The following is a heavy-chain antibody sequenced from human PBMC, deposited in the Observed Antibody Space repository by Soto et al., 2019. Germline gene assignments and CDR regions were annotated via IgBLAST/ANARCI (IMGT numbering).Heavy chain of an antibody. CDR2: ISSSSSYT. CDR3: AREGDDILTGYSHFDD. CDR1: GFTFSDYY. V-gene: IGHV3-11*05. D-gene: IGHD3-9*01. J-gene: IGHJ4*02. Sequence: GGSLRLSCAASGFTFSDYYMSWIRQAPGKGLEWVSYISSSSSYTNYADSVKGRFTISRDNAKNSLYLQMNSLRAEDTAVYYCAREGDDILTGYSHFDDWGKGTLVTVAS.